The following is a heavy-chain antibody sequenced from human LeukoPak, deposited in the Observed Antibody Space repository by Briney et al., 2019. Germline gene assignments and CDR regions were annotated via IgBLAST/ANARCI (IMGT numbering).Heavy chain of an antibody. CDR2: ISGSGGST. CDR1: GFTFSSYA. J-gene: IGHJ5*02. CDR3: AKVVGSPGYNWFDP. D-gene: IGHD2-15*01. Sequence: PGGSLRLSCAASGFTFSSYAMGWVRQAPGKGLEWVSAISGSGGSTYYADSVKGRFTISRDNSKNTLYLQMNSLRAEDTAVYYCAKVVGSPGYNWFDPWGQGTLVTVSS. V-gene: IGHV3-23*01.